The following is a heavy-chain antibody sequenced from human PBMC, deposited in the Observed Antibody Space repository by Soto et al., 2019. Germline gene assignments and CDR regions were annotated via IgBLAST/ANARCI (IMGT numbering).Heavy chain of an antibody. Sequence: EVQLVESGGGLVKPGGSLRLSCAASGFTFSSYSMYWVRQAPGKGLVWVSSISSSSSYIYYADSVKGRFTISRDNAKNSLYLQMNSLRAEDTAVYYCARDLEGYCSSASCSHYYAVWGKGTTVTVSS. CDR3: ARDLEGYCSSASCSHYYAV. J-gene: IGHJ6*04. D-gene: IGHD2-2*01. CDR1: GFTFSSYS. CDR2: ISSSSSYI. V-gene: IGHV3-21*01.